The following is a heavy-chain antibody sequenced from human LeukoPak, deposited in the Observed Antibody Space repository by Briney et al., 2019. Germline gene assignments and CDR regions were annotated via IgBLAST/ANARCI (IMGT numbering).Heavy chain of an antibody. J-gene: IGHJ4*02. CDR3: TRASYGSGSYSIFDY. D-gene: IGHD3-10*01. CDR2: IRSKAYGGTT. Sequence: GGSLRLSCTASGFTFGDYAMSWVRQAPGKGLEWVGFIRSKAYGGTTEYAASVKGRFTISRDDSKSIAYPQMNSLKTEDTAVYYCTRASYGSGSYSIFDYWGQGTLVTVSS. V-gene: IGHV3-49*04. CDR1: GFTFGDYA.